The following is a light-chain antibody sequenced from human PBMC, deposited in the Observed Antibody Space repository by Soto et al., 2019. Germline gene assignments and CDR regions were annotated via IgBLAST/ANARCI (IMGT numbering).Light chain of an antibody. CDR3: QQYNNWIT. V-gene: IGKV3-15*01. J-gene: IGKJ4*01. CDR2: GAS. CDR1: QSVSSN. Sequence: EIVMTQSPATLSVSTGERATLSCRASQSVSSNLAWYQQKPGQAPRLLIYGASTRATGIPARFSGSGSGTEFTLTISSLQSEDFAVYYCQQYNNWITFGGGTKVEIK.